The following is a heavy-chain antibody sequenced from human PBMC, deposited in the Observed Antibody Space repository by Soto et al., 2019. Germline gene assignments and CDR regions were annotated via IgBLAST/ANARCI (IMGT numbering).Heavy chain of an antibody. Sequence: GGSLRLSCAVSGFTFSRYDMNWVRQAPGKGLEWVSGISDSGGSTYYADSVKGRFTISRDNSKNTLYLQMNSLRAEDTAVYYCARVSGYYYEIDYWGQGTLVTDSS. CDR1: GFTFSRYD. J-gene: IGHJ4*02. CDR2: ISDSGGST. CDR3: ARVSGYYYEIDY. V-gene: IGHV3-23*01. D-gene: IGHD3-22*01.